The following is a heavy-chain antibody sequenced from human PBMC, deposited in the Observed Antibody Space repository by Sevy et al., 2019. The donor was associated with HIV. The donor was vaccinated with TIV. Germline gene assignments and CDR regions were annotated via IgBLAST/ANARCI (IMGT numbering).Heavy chain of an antibody. D-gene: IGHD3-22*01. CDR3: AGVGGGFTYYYDSSGYSQPYFDY. V-gene: IGHV3-30*04. CDR2: ISYDGSNK. Sequence: GGSLRLSCAASGFTFSSYAMHWVRQAPGKGLEWVAVISYDGSNKYYADSVKGRFTISRDNSKNTLYLKLNGLSAEDTAVYYCAGVGGGFTYYYDSSGYSQPYFDYWGQGTLVTVSS. J-gene: IGHJ4*02. CDR1: GFTFSSYA.